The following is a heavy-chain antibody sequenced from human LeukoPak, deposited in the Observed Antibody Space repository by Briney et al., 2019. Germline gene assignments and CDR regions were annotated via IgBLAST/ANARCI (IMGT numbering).Heavy chain of an antibody. Sequence: PGVSLRLSCAASGFTFSSYGMHWVRQAPGKGLEWVAFIRYDGSNKYYADSVKGRFTISRDNSKNTLYLQMNSLRAEDTAVYYCAKDRYYGSGSYYSDYWGQGTLVTVSS. J-gene: IGHJ4*02. V-gene: IGHV3-30*02. CDR1: GFTFSSYG. CDR2: IRYDGSNK. CDR3: AKDRYYGSGSYYSDY. D-gene: IGHD3-10*01.